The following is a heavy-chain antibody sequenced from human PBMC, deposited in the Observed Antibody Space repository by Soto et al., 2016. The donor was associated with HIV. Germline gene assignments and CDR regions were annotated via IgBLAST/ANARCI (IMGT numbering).Heavy chain of an antibody. Sequence: EVQLLESGGGLVQPGGSLRLSCTAPGFSFDNYAMTWVRQAPGKGLEWVSGISGGTGNTYYADSVKGRFRVSRDNSKNTLYLHMNTLSAEDTAVYYCAKVWDYYYGSGSYFDQWGQGTLVTVSS. D-gene: IGHD3-10*01. CDR3: AKVWDYYYGSGSYFDQ. CDR2: ISGGTGNT. J-gene: IGHJ4*02. V-gene: IGHV3-23*01. CDR1: GFSFDNYA.